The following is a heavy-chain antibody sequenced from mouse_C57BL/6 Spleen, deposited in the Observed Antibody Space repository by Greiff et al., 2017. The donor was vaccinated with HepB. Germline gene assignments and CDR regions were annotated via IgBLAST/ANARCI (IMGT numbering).Heavy chain of an antibody. J-gene: IGHJ4*01. CDR1: GFTFSDYG. V-gene: IGHV5-17*01. CDR2: ISSGSSTI. CDR3: ARPYEDAMDY. D-gene: IGHD2-12*01. Sequence: EVMLVESGGGLVKPGGSLKLSCAASGFTFSDYGMHWVRQAPEKGLEWVAYISSGSSTIYYADTVKGRFTISRDNAKNTLFLQMTSLRSEDTAMYYCARPYEDAMDYWGQGTSVTVSS.